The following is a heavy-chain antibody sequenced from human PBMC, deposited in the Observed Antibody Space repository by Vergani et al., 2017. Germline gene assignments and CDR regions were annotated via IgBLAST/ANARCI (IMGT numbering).Heavy chain of an antibody. J-gene: IGHJ5*02. CDR3: AKNSGRYPPAWFDP. Sequence: EVQLLQSGGGLVKPGGPLRLPCAASGYLFSNYAMSWVRQAPGRGLAWVSGISGSGNSIYHADSGKGRFTISRDNSKNTLYLQMNSLRAEDTAVYYCAKNSGRYPPAWFDPWGQGTLVTVSS. CDR2: ISGSGNSI. V-gene: IGHV3-23*01. CDR1: GYLFSNYA. D-gene: IGHD1-1*01.